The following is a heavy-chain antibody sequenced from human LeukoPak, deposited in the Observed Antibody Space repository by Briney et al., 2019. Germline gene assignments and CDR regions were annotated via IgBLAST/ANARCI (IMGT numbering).Heavy chain of an antibody. D-gene: IGHD3-3*01. J-gene: IGHJ6*03. CDR3: ARGVGDFWSGYDLVYMDV. Sequence: ASVTVSCKASGGTFSSYAISWVRQAPGQGLEWMGGIIPIFGTANYARKFQGRVTITTDESTSTAYMELSSLRSEDTAVYYCARGVGDFWSGYDLVYMDVGGKGTTVTVSS. CDR2: IIPIFGTA. CDR1: GGTFSSYA. V-gene: IGHV1-69*05.